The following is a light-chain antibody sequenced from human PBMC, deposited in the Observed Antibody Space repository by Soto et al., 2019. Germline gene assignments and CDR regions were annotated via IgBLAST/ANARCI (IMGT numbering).Light chain of an antibody. Sequence: DIVMTQSPDSLAVPLGERATINCKSSQNNKNYLAWYQQKPGQPPRLLIYWASTRESGVPDRFSGSGSGTDFTLTISSLQAEDVAVYYCQQYYFIPYTFGQGTKVEIK. CDR2: WAS. CDR3: QQYYFIPYT. CDR1: QNNKNY. V-gene: IGKV4-1*01. J-gene: IGKJ2*01.